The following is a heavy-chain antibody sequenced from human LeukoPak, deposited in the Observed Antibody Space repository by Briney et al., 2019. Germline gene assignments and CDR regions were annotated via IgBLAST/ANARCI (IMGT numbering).Heavy chain of an antibody. J-gene: IGHJ4*02. D-gene: IGHD3-10*01. CDR1: GFTFSTYW. CDR3: ARDYYGPDY. V-gene: IGHV3-7*01. CDR2: IKQAGSEK. Sequence: GGSLRLSCAASGFTFSTYWMTWVRQAPGKGLEWVANIKQAGSEKSYVDSVKGRFTISRDNAKNSLYLQMSSLRAEDTAVYYCARDYYGPDYWGQGTLVTVSS.